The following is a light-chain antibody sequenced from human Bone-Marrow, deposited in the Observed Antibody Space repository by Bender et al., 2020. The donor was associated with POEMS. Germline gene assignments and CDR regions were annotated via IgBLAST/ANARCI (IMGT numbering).Light chain of an antibody. CDR3: SSYTTYTTLV. Sequence: QSALTQPASVSGSPGQSITISCTGTSNDVGAYNYVSWYQQHPGKAPKLMIFDVTNRPPGISNRFSGSKSGNTASLTISGLQAEDEADYHCSSYTTYTTLVFGGGTKVTVL. V-gene: IGLV2-14*03. J-gene: IGLJ3*02. CDR1: SNDVGAYNY. CDR2: DVT.